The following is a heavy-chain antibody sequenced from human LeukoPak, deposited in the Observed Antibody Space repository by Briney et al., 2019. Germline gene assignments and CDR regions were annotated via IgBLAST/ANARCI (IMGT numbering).Heavy chain of an antibody. V-gene: IGHV3-30*04. Sequence: GGSLRLFCAASGFTFSSYAMHWVRQAPGKGLEWVAVISYDGSNKYYADSVKGRFTISRDNSKNTLYLQMNSLRAEDTAVYYCARAIVGAYFDYWGQGTLVTVSS. CDR1: GFTFSSYA. D-gene: IGHD1-26*01. J-gene: IGHJ4*02. CDR2: ISYDGSNK. CDR3: ARAIVGAYFDY.